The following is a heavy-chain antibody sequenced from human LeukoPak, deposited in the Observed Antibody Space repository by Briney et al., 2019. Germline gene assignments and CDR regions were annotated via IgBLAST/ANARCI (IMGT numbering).Heavy chain of an antibody. CDR1: GFTFGDYA. J-gene: IGHJ4*02. Sequence: QPGGSLRLSCTASGFTFGDYAMSWVRQAPGKGLVWVSRINSDGSSTSYADSVKGRFTISRDNAKNTLYLQMNSLRAEDTAVYYCARVEFPLSILDYWGQGILVTVSS. CDR2: INSDGSST. V-gene: IGHV3-74*01. D-gene: IGHD1-1*01. CDR3: ARVEFPLSILDY.